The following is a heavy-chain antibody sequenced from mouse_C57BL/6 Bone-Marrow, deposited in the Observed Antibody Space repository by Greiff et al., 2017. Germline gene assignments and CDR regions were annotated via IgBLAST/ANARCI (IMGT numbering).Heavy chain of an antibody. CDR1: GYAFTNYL. J-gene: IGHJ4*01. Sequence: QVQLQQSGAELVRPGTSVKVSCKASGYAFTNYLIEWVKQRPGQGLEWIGVINPGSGGTNYNEKFKGKATLTADKSSSTAYMQLSSLTSEDSAVYFCARGYYYGSSYHAMDYWGQGTSVTVSS. D-gene: IGHD1-1*01. CDR2: INPGSGGT. CDR3: ARGYYYGSSYHAMDY. V-gene: IGHV1-54*01.